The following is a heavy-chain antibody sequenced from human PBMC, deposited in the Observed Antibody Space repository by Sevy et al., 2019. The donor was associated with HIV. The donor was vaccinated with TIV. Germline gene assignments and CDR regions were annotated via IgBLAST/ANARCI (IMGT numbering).Heavy chain of an antibody. Sequence: GESLKISCETSGFTFSSYFINWVRQSPRKGLEWVASIVRSSSHIYYAVSLKCRFTISRDNGKNSLYLQMNSLRLDDMAIYYCARDKEGNGNGYFDYWGQGALVTVSS. D-gene: IGHD3-22*01. V-gene: IGHV3-21*06. CDR3: ARDKEGNGNGYFDY. CDR1: GFTFSSYF. J-gene: IGHJ4*02. CDR2: IVRSSSHI.